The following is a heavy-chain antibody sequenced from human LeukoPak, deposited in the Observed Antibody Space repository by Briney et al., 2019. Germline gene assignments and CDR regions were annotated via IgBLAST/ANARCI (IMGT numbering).Heavy chain of an antibody. Sequence: GGSLRLSCAASGFTVSSNYMSWVRQAPGKGLEWVSAASGRGGRTFYADSVKDRFTISRDNSKNTLYLQMNSLRAEDTAVYYCARDGHYDILTGYFQDWGQGTLVTVSS. CDR1: GFTVSSNY. CDR3: ARDGHYDILTGYFQD. CDR2: ASGRGGRT. D-gene: IGHD3-9*01. J-gene: IGHJ1*01. V-gene: IGHV3-23*01.